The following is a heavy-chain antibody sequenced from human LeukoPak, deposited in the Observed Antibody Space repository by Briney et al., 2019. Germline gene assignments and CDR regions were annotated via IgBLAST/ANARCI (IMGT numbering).Heavy chain of an antibody. CDR2: ISYSGST. Sequence: SETLSLTCTVSGGSTTNYYWSWIRQPPGKGLEWIGYISYSGSTNYNPSLKSRVTISVDTSKNQFSLKLSSVTAADTAVYYCARHTGGTAYDYWGQGTLVTVSS. J-gene: IGHJ4*02. CDR1: GGSTTNYY. V-gene: IGHV4-59*08. D-gene: IGHD2-8*02. CDR3: ARHTGGTAYDY.